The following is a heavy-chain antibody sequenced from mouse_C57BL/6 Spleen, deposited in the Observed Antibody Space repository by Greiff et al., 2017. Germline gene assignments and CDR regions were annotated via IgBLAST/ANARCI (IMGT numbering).Heavy chain of an antibody. D-gene: IGHD4-1*01. CDR2: IYPRDGST. CDR1: GYTFTSYD. Sequence: QVQLKQSGPELVKPGASVKLSCKASGYTFTSYDINWVKQRPGQGLEWIGWIYPRDGSTKYNEKFKGKATLTVDTSSSTAYMELHSLTSDDSAVYFCARKTGTGYFDVWGTGTTVTVSS. J-gene: IGHJ1*03. V-gene: IGHV1-85*01. CDR3: ARKTGTGYFDV.